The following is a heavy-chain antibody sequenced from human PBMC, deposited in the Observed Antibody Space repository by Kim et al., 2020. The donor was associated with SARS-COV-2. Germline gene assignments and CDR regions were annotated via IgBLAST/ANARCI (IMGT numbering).Heavy chain of an antibody. V-gene: IGHV1-69*04. CDR1: GGTFSSYA. D-gene: IGHD2-8*01. CDR3: ARGNGISHYYGMDV. Sequence: SVKVSCKASGGTFSSYAISWVRQAPGQGLEWMGRIIAILGIANYAQKFQGRVTITADKSTSTAYMELSSLRSEDTAVYYCARGNGISHYYGMDVWGQGTTVTVSS. J-gene: IGHJ6*02. CDR2: IIAILGIA.